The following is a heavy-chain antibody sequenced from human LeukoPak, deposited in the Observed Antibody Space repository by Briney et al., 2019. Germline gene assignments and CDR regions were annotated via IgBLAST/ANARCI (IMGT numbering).Heavy chain of an antibody. D-gene: IGHD4-17*01. CDR3: ASSGSDYGDYDISRSAYFDY. V-gene: IGHV3-30*04. J-gene: IGHJ4*02. CDR1: GFTFSSYA. CDR2: ISYDGSNK. Sequence: PGGSLRLSCAASGFTFSSYAMHWVRQAPGKGLEWVAVISYDGSNKYYADSVKGRFTISRDNSKNTLYLQMNSLRAEDTAVYYCASSGSDYGDYDISRSAYFDYWGQGTLVTVSS.